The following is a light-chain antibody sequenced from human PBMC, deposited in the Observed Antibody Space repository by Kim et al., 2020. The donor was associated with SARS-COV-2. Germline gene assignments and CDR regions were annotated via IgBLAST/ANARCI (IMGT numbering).Light chain of an antibody. CDR3: LLHYGGAGV. CDR1: TGAVTDAHW. Sequence: QAVVTQESSLTMSPGGTVTLTCGSSTGAVTDAHWPYWFQQKPGQAPRTLIYDVKNKHSWTPARFSGSFLGDKVALTLSGAKPEDEADYYCLLHYGGAGVFGGGTQLTVL. CDR2: DVK. J-gene: IGLJ3*02. V-gene: IGLV7-46*01.